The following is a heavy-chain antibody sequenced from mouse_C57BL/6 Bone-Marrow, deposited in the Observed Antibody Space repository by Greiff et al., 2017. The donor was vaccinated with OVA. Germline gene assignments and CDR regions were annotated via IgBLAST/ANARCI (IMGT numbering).Heavy chain of an antibody. CDR1: GYTFTDYY. V-gene: IGHV1-19*01. Sequence: EVKLMESGPVLVKPGASVKMSCKASGYTFTDYYMNWVKQSHGKSLEWIGVINPYNGGTSYNQKFKGKATLTVDKSSSTAYMELNSLTSEDSAVYYCAKGAAPWFAYWGQGTLVTVSA. D-gene: IGHD3-3*01. CDR2: INPYNGGT. CDR3: AKGAAPWFAY. J-gene: IGHJ3*01.